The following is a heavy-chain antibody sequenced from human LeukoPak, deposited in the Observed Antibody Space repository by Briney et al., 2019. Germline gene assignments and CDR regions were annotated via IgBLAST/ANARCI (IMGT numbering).Heavy chain of an antibody. J-gene: IGHJ6*02. Sequence: LETLSLTCTVSGGSNSGNYWSWIRQPPGKGLEWIGYFYYSGSTNYNPSLKSRATMSVDTSKNQFSLRLSSVTAADTAVYYCARENYYGMDVWGQGTTVIVSS. CDR2: FYYSGST. CDR3: ARENYYGMDV. V-gene: IGHV4-59*01. CDR1: GGSNSGNY.